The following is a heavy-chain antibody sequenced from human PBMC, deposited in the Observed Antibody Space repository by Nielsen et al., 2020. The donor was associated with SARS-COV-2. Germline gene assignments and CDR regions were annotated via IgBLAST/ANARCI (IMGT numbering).Heavy chain of an antibody. V-gene: IGHV3-7*01. CDR3: ARVGGKATTVTGPHYYYGMAV. D-gene: IGHD4-17*01. CDR1: GFTFSSYW. J-gene: IGHJ6*02. Sequence: GESLKISCAASGFTFSSYWMSWVRQAPGKGLEWVANIKQDGSEKYYVDSVKGRFTISRDNAKNSLYLQMNSLRAEDTAVYYCARVGGKATTVTGPHYYYGMAVWGQGTTVTVSS. CDR2: IKQDGSEK.